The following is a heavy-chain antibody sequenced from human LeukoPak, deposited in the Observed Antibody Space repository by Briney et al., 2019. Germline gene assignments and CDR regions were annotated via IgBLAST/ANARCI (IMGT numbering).Heavy chain of an antibody. Sequence: RSEGSLRLSCAASGFTFSSYAMSWVRQAPGKGLEWVSAISGSGGSTYYADSVKGRFTISRDNSKNTLYLQMNSLRAEDTAVYYCATPGPEYCTNGVCTFDYWGQGTLVTVSS. J-gene: IGHJ4*02. D-gene: IGHD2-8*01. CDR3: ATPGPEYCTNGVCTFDY. CDR1: GFTFSSYA. CDR2: ISGSGGST. V-gene: IGHV3-23*01.